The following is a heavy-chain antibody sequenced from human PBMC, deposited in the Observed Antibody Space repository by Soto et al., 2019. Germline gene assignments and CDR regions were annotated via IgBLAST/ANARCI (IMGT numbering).Heavy chain of an antibody. V-gene: IGHV3-30*03. CDR1: GFTFSSYG. D-gene: IGHD3-10*01. J-gene: IGHJ4*02. Sequence: GGSLRLSCAASGFTFSSYGMHWVRQAPGKGLEWVAVISYDGSNKYYADSVKGRFTISRDKSKNTLYLQMNSLRAEDTAVYYCADTDPAHLWFGELSVWGQANLLTVS. CDR3: ADTDPAHLWFGELSV. CDR2: ISYDGSNK.